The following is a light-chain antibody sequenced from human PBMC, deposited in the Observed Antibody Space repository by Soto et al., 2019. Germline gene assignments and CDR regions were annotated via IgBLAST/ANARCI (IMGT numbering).Light chain of an antibody. J-gene: IGLJ1*01. V-gene: IGLV2-14*01. Sequence: QSALAQPASLSGSPGQSITISCTGTSSDIGAYDYVSWFQQHPGKAPKLMISEVNNRPSGVSNRFSGSKSGNTAYLTISGLQVEDEAEYYCAAWDDSLNGYVFGTGTRSPS. CDR1: SSDIGAYDY. CDR2: EVN. CDR3: AAWDDSLNGYV.